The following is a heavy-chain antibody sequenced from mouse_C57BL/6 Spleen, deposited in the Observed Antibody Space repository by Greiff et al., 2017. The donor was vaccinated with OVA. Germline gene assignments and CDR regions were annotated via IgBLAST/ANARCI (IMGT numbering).Heavy chain of an antibody. V-gene: IGHV5-17*01. Sequence: EVKLVESGGGLVKPGGSLKLSCAASGFTFSDYGMHWVRQAPEKGLEWVVYISSGSSTIYYADTVKGRFTISRDNAKNTLFLQMTSLRSEDTAMYYCARRDYGSSYWYFDVWGTGTTVTVSS. J-gene: IGHJ1*03. D-gene: IGHD1-1*01. CDR1: GFTFSDYG. CDR2: ISSGSSTI. CDR3: ARRDYGSSYWYFDV.